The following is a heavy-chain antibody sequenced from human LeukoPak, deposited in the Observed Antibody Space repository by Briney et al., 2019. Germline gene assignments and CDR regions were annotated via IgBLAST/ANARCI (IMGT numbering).Heavy chain of an antibody. Sequence: GGSLRLSCAASGFTFSSYSMNWVRQAPGKGLEWVLSISSSSSYIYYADSVKGRFTISRDNAKNSLYLQMNSLRAEDTAVYYCAREEDYGLFDYWGQGTLVTVSS. J-gene: IGHJ4*02. CDR3: AREEDYGLFDY. CDR2: ISSSSSYI. V-gene: IGHV3-21*01. CDR1: GFTFSSYS. D-gene: IGHD4-17*01.